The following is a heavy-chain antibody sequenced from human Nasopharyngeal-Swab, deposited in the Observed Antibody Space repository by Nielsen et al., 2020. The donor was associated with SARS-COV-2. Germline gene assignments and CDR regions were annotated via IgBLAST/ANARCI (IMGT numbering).Heavy chain of an antibody. J-gene: IGHJ4*02. V-gene: IGHV4-34*01. CDR3: ASYCGGDCYAFDY. D-gene: IGHD2-21*02. Sequence: SETLSLTCAVYGGSFSGYYWSWIRQPPGKGLEWIGEINHGGSTNYNPSLKSRVTISVDTSKNQFSLKLSSVTAADTAVYYCASYCGGDCYAFDYWGQGTLVTVSS. CDR1: GGSFSGYY. CDR2: INHGGST.